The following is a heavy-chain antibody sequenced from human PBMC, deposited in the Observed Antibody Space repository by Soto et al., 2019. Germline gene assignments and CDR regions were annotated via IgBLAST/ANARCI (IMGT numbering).Heavy chain of an antibody. CDR1: VYSFTSYW. CDR2: IDPSDSYT. D-gene: IGHD4-17*01. J-gene: IGHJ6*02. Sequence: GESLKISCKGSVYSFTSYWISWVRQMPGKGLEWMGRIDPSDSYTNYSPSFQGHVTISADKSISTAYLQWSSLKASDTAMYYCARHKAGDYRDYYYYGMDVWGQGTTVTVSS. CDR3: ARHKAGDYRDYYYYGMDV. V-gene: IGHV5-10-1*01.